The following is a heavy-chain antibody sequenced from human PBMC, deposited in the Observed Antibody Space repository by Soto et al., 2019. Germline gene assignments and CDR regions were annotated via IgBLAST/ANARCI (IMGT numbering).Heavy chain of an antibody. CDR3: AKGGAVYGLLTHDY. CDR2: ISWNSGSI. V-gene: IGHV3-9*01. Sequence: GGSLRLSCAASGFTFDDYAMHWVRQAPGKGLEWVSGISWNSGSIGYADSVKGRFTISRDNAKNSLYLQMNSLRAEDTAVYYCAKGGAVYGLLTHDYWGQGTLVTVSS. D-gene: IGHD3-9*01. J-gene: IGHJ4*02. CDR1: GFTFDDYA.